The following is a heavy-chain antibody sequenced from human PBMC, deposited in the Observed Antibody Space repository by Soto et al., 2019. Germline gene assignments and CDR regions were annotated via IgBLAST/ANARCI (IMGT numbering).Heavy chain of an antibody. J-gene: IGHJ4*02. CDR1: GFIFSDSV. Sequence: GGSLRLSCAASGFIFSDSVIHWVRQASGKGLEWVGRIRSRTKRYATAYAASMRGRFTISRDDSKNTASLHMNSLQTEDTAMYFCTGQSSTWSFDSWGQGTLVTVSS. CDR2: IRSRTKRYAT. V-gene: IGHV3-73*01. D-gene: IGHD6-13*01. CDR3: TGQSSTWSFDS.